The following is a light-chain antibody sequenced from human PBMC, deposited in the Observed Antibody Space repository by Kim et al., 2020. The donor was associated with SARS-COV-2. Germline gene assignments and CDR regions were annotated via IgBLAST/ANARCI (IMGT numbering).Light chain of an antibody. V-gene: IGKV3-20*01. Sequence: EIVLTQSPGTLSLSPGERATLSCRASQSVSNNYLAWYQQKPGQAPRLLIYGASTRATGIPDRFSGSGSGTDFTLTINRLEAEDFAVYYCEQYGSSPYTFGQGTKLEI. CDR2: GAS. J-gene: IGKJ2*01. CDR1: QSVSNNY. CDR3: EQYGSSPYT.